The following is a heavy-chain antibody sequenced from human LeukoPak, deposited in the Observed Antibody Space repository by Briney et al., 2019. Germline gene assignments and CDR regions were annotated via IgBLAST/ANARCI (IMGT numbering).Heavy chain of an antibody. CDR3: ARPQDTAMASDAFDI. V-gene: IGHV5-51*01. D-gene: IGHD5-18*01. CDR2: IYPGDSDT. J-gene: IGHJ3*02. Sequence: GESLQISCKGSGYSFTSYWIGGGRQVPGKGLEWMGIIYPGDSDTRYSPSFQGQVTISADKSISTAYLQWSSLKASDTAMYYCARPQDTAMASDAFDIWGQGTMVTVSS. CDR1: GYSFTSYW.